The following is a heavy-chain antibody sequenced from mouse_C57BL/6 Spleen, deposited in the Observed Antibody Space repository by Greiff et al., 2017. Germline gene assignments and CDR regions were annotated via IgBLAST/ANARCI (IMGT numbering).Heavy chain of an antibody. V-gene: IGHV1-50*01. D-gene: IGHD2-10*02. J-gene: IGHJ2*01. CDR3: ATGGYGNSRGY. CDR2: IDPSDSYT. Sequence: VQLQQPGAELVKPGASVKLSCKASGYTFTSYWMQWVKQRPGQGLEWIGEIDPSDSYTNYNQKFKGKATLTVDTSASTAYMQLSSLTSEESAVYYCATGGYGNSRGYWGQGTTLTVSS. CDR1: GYTFTSYW.